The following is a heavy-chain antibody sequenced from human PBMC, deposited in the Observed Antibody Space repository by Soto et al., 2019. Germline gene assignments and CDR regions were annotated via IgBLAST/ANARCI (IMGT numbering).Heavy chain of an antibody. CDR1: GYAFSQFY. CDR2: INPNSGRT. D-gene: IGHD1-26*01. J-gene: IGHJ6*03. Sequence: QVQLVQSGAEVKKPGASVKVSCKASGYAFSQFYIHWMRQAPGQGLEWMGWINPNSGRTKFAQNFEGGVTMTSDTSIKSVYMELSGPKSDATAVYYCARESGGTRATLDYYCCYMDVWGKGTTVTVCS. V-gene: IGHV1-2*02. CDR3: ARESGGTRATLDYYCCYMDV.